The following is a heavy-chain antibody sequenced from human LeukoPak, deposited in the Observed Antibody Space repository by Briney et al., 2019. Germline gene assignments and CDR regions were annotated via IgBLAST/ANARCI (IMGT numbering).Heavy chain of an antibody. J-gene: IGHJ5*02. Sequence: SVKVSCKGSVGTFSSYTISWVRQAPGQGLEWVGGIIPIFGTANYAHKFQGRVTITADKSTSTAYMELSSLRSEDTAVYYCARDYSSGWGNWFDPWGQGTLVTVSS. CDR3: ARDYSSGWGNWFDP. D-gene: IGHD6-19*01. CDR2: IIPIFGTA. CDR1: VGTFSSYT. V-gene: IGHV1-69*06.